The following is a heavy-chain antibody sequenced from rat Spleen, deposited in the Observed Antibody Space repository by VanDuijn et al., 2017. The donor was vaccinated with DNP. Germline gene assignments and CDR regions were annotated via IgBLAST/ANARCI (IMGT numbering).Heavy chain of an antibody. CDR1: EFTFTDYN. V-gene: IGHV5-22*01. D-gene: IGHD1-8*01. Sequence: EVQLVESGGDLVQPGGSLKLSCAASEFTFTDYNMAWVRQAPKKGLEWVASISYEGSSTHYGYSVKGRFTISRANAENTVYLQMNSLRSEDTATYYCARDDYGSYGAMNPWGQGTSVTVSS. CDR3: ARDDYGSYGAMNP. J-gene: IGHJ4*01. CDR2: ISYEGSST.